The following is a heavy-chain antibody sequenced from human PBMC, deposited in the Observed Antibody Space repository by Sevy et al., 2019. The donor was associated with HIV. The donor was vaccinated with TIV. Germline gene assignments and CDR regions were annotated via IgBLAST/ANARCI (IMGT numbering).Heavy chain of an antibody. CDR2: IKQDGSEK. Sequence: GGSLRLSCAASGFTFSSYWMIWVRQAPGKGLEWVANIKQDGSEKYYVDSVKGRFTISRDNAKNSMHLQMNSLRAEDTAVYYCARALAAAASYWGQGTLVTVSS. CDR1: GFTFSSYW. CDR3: ARALAAAASY. V-gene: IGHV3-7*01. D-gene: IGHD6-25*01. J-gene: IGHJ4*02.